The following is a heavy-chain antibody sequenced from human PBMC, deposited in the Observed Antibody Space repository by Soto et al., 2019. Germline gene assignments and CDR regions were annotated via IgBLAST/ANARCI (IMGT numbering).Heavy chain of an antibody. CDR1: GYTFTGYY. D-gene: IGHD2-15*01. Sequence: ASVKVSCKASGYTFTGYYMHWVRQAPGQGLEWMGWINPNSGGTNYAQEFQGWVTMTRDTSISTAYMELSRLRSDDTAVYYCARATCGAGCSVGSWAFDILGQGIMVTVSS. CDR3: ARATCGAGCSVGSWAFDI. J-gene: IGHJ3*02. CDR2: INPNSGGT. V-gene: IGHV1-2*04.